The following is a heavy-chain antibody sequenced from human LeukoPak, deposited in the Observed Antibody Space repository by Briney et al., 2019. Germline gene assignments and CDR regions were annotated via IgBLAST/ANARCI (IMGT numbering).Heavy chain of an antibody. V-gene: IGHV4-34*01. CDR1: GVSISSYY. D-gene: IGHD3-3*01. Sequence: SETLSLTCSVSGVSISSYYWSWIRQPPGKGLEWIGEINPSASTNYNPSLKRRVTISVDTSKNQFSLTLSSVTAADTAVYYCARSVWSGYLGYWGQGTLVTVSS. J-gene: IGHJ4*02. CDR3: ARSVWSGYLGY. CDR2: INPSAST.